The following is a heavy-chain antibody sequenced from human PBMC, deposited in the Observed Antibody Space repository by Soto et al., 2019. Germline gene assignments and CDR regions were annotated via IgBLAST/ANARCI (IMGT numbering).Heavy chain of an antibody. CDR3: ARYHGFCSGGSCYLRAFDI. D-gene: IGHD2-15*01. V-gene: IGHV1-18*01. CDR1: GYSFTSYG. J-gene: IGHJ3*02. CDR2: ISAYNGNT. Sequence: QDQLVQSGAEVKKPGDSVKVSCKASGYSFTSYGSTWVRQAPGQGLEWLGRISAYNGNTKYAQKFQGRVTMTTDTSTRTGYMEVRSLRSDDTAVYYCARYHGFCSGGSCYLRAFDIWGQGTMVTVSS.